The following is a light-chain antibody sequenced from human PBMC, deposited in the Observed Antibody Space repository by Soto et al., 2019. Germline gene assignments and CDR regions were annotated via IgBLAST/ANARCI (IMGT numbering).Light chain of an antibody. J-gene: IGKJ3*01. V-gene: IGKV3-20*01. CDR3: QQYGNAPFT. CDR1: QSVSSSY. Sequence: EIVLTQSPGTLSFSPGERATLTCRASQSVSSSYLAWFQQKPCQAPRLLFYGASSRATGIPDRFSGSGSGTDFTLTISRLEPEDFAVYYCQQYGNAPFTFGPGTKVDIK. CDR2: GAS.